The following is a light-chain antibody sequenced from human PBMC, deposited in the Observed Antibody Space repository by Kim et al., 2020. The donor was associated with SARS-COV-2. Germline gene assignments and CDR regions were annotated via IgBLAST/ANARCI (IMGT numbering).Light chain of an antibody. V-gene: IGLV2-14*04. J-gene: IGLJ2*01. CDR3: SSYTTSSTFV. CDR1: RSVVGGYNY. Sequence: QSFTISCTGARSVVGGYNYVSWYQQHPGKAPKLMLYDVSKRPSGVSNRFSGSKSGNTASLTISGLQAEDEADYYCSSYTTSSTFVFGGGTQLTVL. CDR2: DVS.